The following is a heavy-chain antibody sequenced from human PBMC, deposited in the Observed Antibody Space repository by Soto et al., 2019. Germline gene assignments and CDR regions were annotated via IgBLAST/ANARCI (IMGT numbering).Heavy chain of an antibody. J-gene: IGHJ4*02. Sequence: GGSLRLSCTASGFTFANCAMHWVRQAPGKGLEWVSRVSAGGDNTDYADAVKGRFTISRDNSKNTLYLQMNSLRAEDTAVYYCAKDYSAAAGTPSYFDYWGQGTLVTVSS. CDR2: VSAGGDNT. CDR3: AKDYSAAAGTPSYFDY. D-gene: IGHD6-13*01. V-gene: IGHV3-23*01. CDR1: GFTFANCA.